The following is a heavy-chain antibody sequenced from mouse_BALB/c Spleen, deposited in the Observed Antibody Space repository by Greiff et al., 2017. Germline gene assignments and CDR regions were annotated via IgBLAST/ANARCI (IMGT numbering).Heavy chain of an antibody. CDR3: ARREDGNYYFDY. V-gene: IGHV3-8*02. J-gene: IGHJ2*01. Sequence: EVQLQESGPSLVKPSQTLSLTCSVTGDSITSGYWNWIRKFPGNKLEYMGYISYSGSTYYNPSLKSRISITRDTSKNQYYLQLNSVTTEDTATYYCARREDGNYYFDYWGQGTTLTVSS. CDR1: GDSITSGY. D-gene: IGHD2-1*01. CDR2: ISYSGST.